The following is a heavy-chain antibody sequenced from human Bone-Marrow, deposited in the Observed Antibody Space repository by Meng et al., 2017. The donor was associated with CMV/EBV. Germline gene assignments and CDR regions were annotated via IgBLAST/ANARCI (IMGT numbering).Heavy chain of an antibody. CDR1: GGSISGTSYY. J-gene: IGHJ5*02. V-gene: IGHV4-39*07. Sequence: SEPLSLTCTVSGGSISGTSYYWGWIRQPPGKGLECIGSIHYSGDTHNNSSLKSRVTLTVDTSKNQFSLRLKSVTAADTAVYFCSRYGTPGFDPWGQGILVTDSS. D-gene: IGHD1-1*01. CDR2: IHYSGDT. CDR3: SRYGTPGFDP.